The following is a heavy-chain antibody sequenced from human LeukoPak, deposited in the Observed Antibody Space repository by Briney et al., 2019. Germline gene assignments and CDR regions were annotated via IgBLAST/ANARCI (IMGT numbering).Heavy chain of an antibody. CDR1: GGSISSYH. J-gene: IGHJ3*02. CDR3: ARPYSIDWYGVFDI. D-gene: IGHD6-19*01. Sequence: TSETLSLTCTVSGGSISSYHWSWVRQPPGRGLEWIGDIHFSGTTHYNPSLKSRVTISLDTSRNQFSMKLTSVTATDTALYHCARPYSIDWYGVFDIWGQGAVVTVSS. V-gene: IGHV4-59*08. CDR2: IHFSGTT.